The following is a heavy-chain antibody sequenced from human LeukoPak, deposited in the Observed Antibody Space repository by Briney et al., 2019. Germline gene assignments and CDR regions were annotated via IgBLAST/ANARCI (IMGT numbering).Heavy chain of an antibody. CDR1: GFTVSSNY. D-gene: IGHD5-24*01. CDR3: ARDGRDGYNYSDY. J-gene: IGHJ4*02. Sequence: GGSLRLSCAASGFTVSSNYMSWVRQAPGKGLEWVSVIYSGGSTYYADSVKGRFTISRDNSKNTLYLQMNSLRAEDTAVYYCARDGRDGYNYSDYWGQGTLVTVSS. CDR2: IYSGGST. V-gene: IGHV3-66*02.